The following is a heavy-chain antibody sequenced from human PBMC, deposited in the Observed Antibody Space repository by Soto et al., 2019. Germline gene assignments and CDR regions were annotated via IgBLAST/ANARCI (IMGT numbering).Heavy chain of an antibody. J-gene: IGHJ1*01. CDR3: ARGSSGWDPAEYFQH. V-gene: IGHV4-31*03. D-gene: IGHD6-25*01. CDR1: GGSISSGGYY. Sequence: QVQLQESGPGLVKPSQTLSLTCTVSGGSISSGGYYWSWIRQHPGKGLEWIGYIYDSGSTYYNPSLKSRVTIAVDTSKNQYSLKLSSVTAADTAVYYCARGSSGWDPAEYFQHWGQGTLVTVSS. CDR2: IYDSGST.